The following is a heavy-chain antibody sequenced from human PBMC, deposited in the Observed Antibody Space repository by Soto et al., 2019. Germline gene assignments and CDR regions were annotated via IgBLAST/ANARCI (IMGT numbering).Heavy chain of an antibody. CDR3: SRDQGLGAGYFAL. CDR2: IYRGSP. CDR1: GGSVSSGTYY. D-gene: IGHD7-27*01. Sequence: QVQLQESGPGQGKPSETLFLTCTVSGGSVSSGTYYWSWIRQPAGKGLEWMGYIYRGSPNYNPSLESRATISVDTSRTQFSLMLSSVTAADTAVYYCSRDQGLGAGYFALWGRGTLVTVSS. J-gene: IGHJ2*01. V-gene: IGHV4-61*01.